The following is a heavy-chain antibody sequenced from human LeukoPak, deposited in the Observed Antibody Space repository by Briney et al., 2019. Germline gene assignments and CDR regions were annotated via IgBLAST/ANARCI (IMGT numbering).Heavy chain of an antibody. CDR3: ARGTLSGVLTGPRFDY. CDR1: GFTFSSYW. D-gene: IGHD3-9*01. J-gene: IGHJ4*02. Sequence: GGSLRLSCAASGFTFSSYWMSWVRQAPGEGLEWVAIIKREGSEEYEVDSVKSRFTISRDNAKNYLSLQMNSLRAEDSDVYYCARGTLSGVLTGPRFDYWGQGTLVTFSS. V-gene: IGHV3-7*04. CDR2: IKREGSEE.